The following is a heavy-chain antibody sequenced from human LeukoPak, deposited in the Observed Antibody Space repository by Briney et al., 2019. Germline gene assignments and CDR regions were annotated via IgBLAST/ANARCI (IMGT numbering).Heavy chain of an antibody. Sequence: GGSLRLSCAASGFTFSSYAMHWVRQAPGKGLEYVSGISSNGDTTYYANSVKGRSFISRDNSKNTLYLQMGSLRAEDMAVYYCARDSSGGPSVWGQGTMVTVSS. CDR2: ISSNGDTT. V-gene: IGHV3-64*01. CDR1: GFTFSSYA. CDR3: ARDSSGGPSV. J-gene: IGHJ3*01. D-gene: IGHD2-15*01.